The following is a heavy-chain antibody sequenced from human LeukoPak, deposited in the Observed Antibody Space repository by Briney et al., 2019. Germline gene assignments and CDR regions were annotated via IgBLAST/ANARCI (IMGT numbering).Heavy chain of an antibody. CDR1: GFTLSNFA. J-gene: IGHJ6*02. CDR3: AKAVITFGGVYYYYYYGMDV. V-gene: IGHV3-23*01. D-gene: IGHD3-16*01. Sequence: GGSLRLSCAASGFTLSNFAMTWVRQAPGKGLEWVSGLSESGSTYYADSVKGRFTISRDSSKNTLYLQMNSLRAEDTAVYYCAKAVITFGGVYYYYYYGMDVWGQGTTVTVSS. CDR2: LSESGST.